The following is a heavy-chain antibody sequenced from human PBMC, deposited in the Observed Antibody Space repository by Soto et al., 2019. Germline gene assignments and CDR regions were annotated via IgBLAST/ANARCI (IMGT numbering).Heavy chain of an antibody. CDR2: IDPNNANT. CDR1: GYMFTAYH. D-gene: IGHD5-12*01. CDR3: VRNPLKAWLVEDAFDV. J-gene: IGHJ3*01. Sequence: QVQLMQSGADMKSPGASVKIYCATSGYMFTAYHIHWVRQAPGQGLQWMGWIDPNNANTNYAQTCRGRVFMSRDTSIRTAYMSLRGLTSDAPAVYYCVRNPLKAWLVEDAFDVWGPGTLVTFSS. V-gene: IGHV1-2*02.